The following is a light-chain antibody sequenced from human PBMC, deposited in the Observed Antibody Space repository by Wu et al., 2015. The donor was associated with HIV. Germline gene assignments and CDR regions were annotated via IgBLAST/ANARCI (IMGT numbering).Light chain of an antibody. V-gene: IGKV3-11*01. Sequence: EIVLTQSPATLSLFPGERATLSCRASQSVYNYLAWYQQKPGQAPRLLIYDASNRATGIPARFSGSGSGTDFTLTISSLEPEDFAVYYCQQRSNWPPLTFGGGTKVEIK. CDR2: DAS. CDR3: QQRSNWPPLT. J-gene: IGKJ4*01. CDR1: QSVYNY.